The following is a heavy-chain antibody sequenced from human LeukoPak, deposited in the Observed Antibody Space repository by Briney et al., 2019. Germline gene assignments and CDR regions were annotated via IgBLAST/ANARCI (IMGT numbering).Heavy chain of an antibody. D-gene: IGHD3-22*01. J-gene: IGHJ3*02. CDR3: ARGYPHYYDSSGYGAFDI. Sequence: SETLSLTCAVSGGSISSGGYSWSWIRQPPGKGLEWIGYIYHGGSTYYNPSLKSRVTISVDRSKNQFSLKLSSVTAADTAVYYCARGYPHYYDSSGYGAFDIWGQGTMVTVSS. V-gene: IGHV4-30-2*01. CDR2: IYHGGST. CDR1: GGSISSGGYS.